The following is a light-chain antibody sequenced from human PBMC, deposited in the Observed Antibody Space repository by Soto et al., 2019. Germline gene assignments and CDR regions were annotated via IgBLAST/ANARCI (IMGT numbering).Light chain of an antibody. J-gene: IGKJ1*01. CDR1: QNVSSSY. CDR3: QQYGSSPAWT. Sequence: VLTQSPDTLSLSPGERATLSCRASQNVSSSYLAWYQHKPGQAPRLLIYGASSRATGIPDRLSGSGSGTDFTLTISRLEPEDFAVYYCQQYGSSPAWTFGQGTKVDIK. CDR2: GAS. V-gene: IGKV3-20*01.